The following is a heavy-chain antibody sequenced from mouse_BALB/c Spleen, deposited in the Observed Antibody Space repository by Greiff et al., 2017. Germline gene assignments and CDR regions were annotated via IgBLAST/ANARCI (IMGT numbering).Heavy chain of an antibody. Sequence: EVKVVESGGDLVKPGGSLKLSCAASGFTFSSYGMSWVRQTPDKRLEWVATISSGGSYTYYPDSVKGRFTISRDNAKNTLYLQMSSLKSEDTAMYYCARQVYYYGSSGAMDYWGQGTSVTVSS. D-gene: IGHD1-1*01. CDR2: ISSGGSYT. V-gene: IGHV5-6*01. CDR3: ARQVYYYGSSGAMDY. CDR1: GFTFSSYG. J-gene: IGHJ4*01.